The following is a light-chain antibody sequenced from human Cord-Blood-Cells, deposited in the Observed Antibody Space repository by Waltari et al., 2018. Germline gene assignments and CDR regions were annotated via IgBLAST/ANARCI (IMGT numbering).Light chain of an antibody. J-gene: IGLJ3*02. Sequence: QSALTQPPSASGSPGQSVTISCTGTSSDVGGYNYVSWYQQHPGKAPKLMIYEVSKRPSGLPDRFSGSKSCNTASLTVSGLQAADEADYYCSSYASSNRVFGGGTKLTVL. CDR3: SSYASSNRV. V-gene: IGLV2-8*01. CDR2: EVS. CDR1: SSDVGGYNY.